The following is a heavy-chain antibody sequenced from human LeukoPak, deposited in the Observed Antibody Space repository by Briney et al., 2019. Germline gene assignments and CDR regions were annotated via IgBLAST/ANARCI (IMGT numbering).Heavy chain of an antibody. CDR3: ARNDKSYGYLNWFDP. CDR2: VFYSGST. Sequence: KPSETLSLTCTVSGGSISTYCWNWIRQPPGKGLEWIGSVFYSGSTNYNPSLKSRVTMSVDTARNQFSLTLTSVTAADTAVYYCARNDKSYGYLNWFDPWGRGNLVTVSS. J-gene: IGHJ5*02. D-gene: IGHD3-16*01. CDR1: GGSISTYC. V-gene: IGHV4-59*01.